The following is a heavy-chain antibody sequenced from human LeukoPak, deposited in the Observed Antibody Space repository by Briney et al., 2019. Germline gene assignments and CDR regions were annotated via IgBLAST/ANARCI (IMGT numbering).Heavy chain of an antibody. CDR3: AREGGPYRPLDY. CDR2: VNLLGST. CDR1: GGSISNTNW. J-gene: IGHJ4*02. Sequence: PSGTLSLTCGVSGGSISNTNWWTWFRQPPGKGLEWIGEVNLLGSTNYNPSLKSRVAISVDKSENHISLKLTSVTAADTAVYYCAREGGPYRPLDYSGQGTLVTVAS. V-gene: IGHV4-4*02.